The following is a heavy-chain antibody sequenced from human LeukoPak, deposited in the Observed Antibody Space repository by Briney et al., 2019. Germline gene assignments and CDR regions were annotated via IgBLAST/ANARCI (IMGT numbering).Heavy chain of an antibody. CDR1: GYTLTELS. V-gene: IGHV1-2*06. CDR2: INPNSGGT. J-gene: IGHJ4*02. CDR3: ARVARSSGWYYFDY. D-gene: IGHD6-19*01. Sequence: ASVKVSCKVSGYTLTELSMHWVRQAPGQGLEWMGRINPNSGGTNYAQKFQGRVTMTRDTSISTAYMELSRLRSDDTAVYYCARVARSSGWYYFDYWGQGTLVTVSS.